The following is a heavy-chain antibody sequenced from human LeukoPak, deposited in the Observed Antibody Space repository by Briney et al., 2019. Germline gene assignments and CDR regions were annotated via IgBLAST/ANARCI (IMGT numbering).Heavy chain of an antibody. J-gene: IGHJ4*02. Sequence: GGSLRLSCAASGFTFDDYAMHWVRQAPGKGLEGVALISWDGGSTYYAESVKRRFTISRENSKNSLYLQMNSLRTEDTALYYCAKGSSVGGDYWGQGTLVTVSS. CDR2: ISWDGGST. V-gene: IGHV3-43*02. D-gene: IGHD3-16*01. CDR3: AKGSSVGGDY. CDR1: GFTFDDYA.